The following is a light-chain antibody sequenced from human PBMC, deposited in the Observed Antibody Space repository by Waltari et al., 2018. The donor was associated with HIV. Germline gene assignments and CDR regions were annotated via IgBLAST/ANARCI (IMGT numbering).Light chain of an antibody. CDR3: MQGLQPPPA. J-gene: IGKJ2*01. CDR1: QSLLHSNGYNY. CDR2: LGS. Sequence: DIVMTQSPLSLPVTPGEPASISCRSSQSLLHSNGYNYLDWYLQKPGQSPQLLIYLGSSRASGVPDRFSGGGSGTDFTLKISRVEAEDFGVYYCMQGLQPPPAFGQGTKLEIK. V-gene: IGKV2-28*01.